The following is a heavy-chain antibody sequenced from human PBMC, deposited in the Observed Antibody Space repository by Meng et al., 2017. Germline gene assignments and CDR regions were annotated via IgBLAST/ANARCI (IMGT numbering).Heavy chain of an antibody. CDR3: ARGNDFWSGQYCFDY. D-gene: IGHD3-3*01. CDR2: IYYSGST. Sequence: QVRLRGLGPGLVKPSETLSLSCTVSGGSISSNYWSWIRQPPGKGLEWIGYIYYSGSTNSNPSLKSRVTISVDTSKNQFSLKLSSVTAADTAVYYCARGNDFWSGQYCFDYWGQGTLVTVS. CDR1: GGSISSNY. V-gene: IGHV4-59*01. J-gene: IGHJ4*02.